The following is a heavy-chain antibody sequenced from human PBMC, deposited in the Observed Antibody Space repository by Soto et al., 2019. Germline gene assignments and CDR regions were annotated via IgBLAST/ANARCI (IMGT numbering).Heavy chain of an antibody. V-gene: IGHV1-3*04. CDR3: ARYLGCSGGSCYPGTLNWFDP. CDR1: GYTFTSYT. CDR2: INTGNGDT. D-gene: IGHD2-15*01. Sequence: GASVNVSCKASGYTFTSYTMHCVRQAPGQRLKWMGWINTGNGDTKYSQKFQGRDTINRYTSASTAYMELSSLRSEDTAVYYCARYLGCSGGSCYPGTLNWFDPWGQGTLVNVS. J-gene: IGHJ5*02.